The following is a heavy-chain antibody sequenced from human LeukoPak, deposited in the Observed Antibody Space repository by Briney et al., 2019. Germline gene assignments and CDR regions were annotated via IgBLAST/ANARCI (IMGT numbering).Heavy chain of an antibody. CDR3: ARGRPYYYGSGSYSRYAFDI. Sequence: GASVKVSCTASGYTFTSYDINWVRQATGQGLEWMGWMNPNSGNTGYAQKFQGRVTMTRNTSISTAYMELSSLRSEDTAVYYCARGRPYYYGSGSYSRYAFDIWGQGTMVTVSS. D-gene: IGHD3-10*01. CDR2: MNPNSGNT. V-gene: IGHV1-8*01. J-gene: IGHJ3*02. CDR1: GYTFTSYD.